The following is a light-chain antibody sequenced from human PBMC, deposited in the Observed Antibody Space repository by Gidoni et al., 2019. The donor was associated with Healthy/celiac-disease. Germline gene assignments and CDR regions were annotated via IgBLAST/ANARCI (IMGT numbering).Light chain of an antibody. V-gene: IGKV1-39*01. CDR2: AAS. CDR3: QQSDSTPQT. J-gene: IGKJ1*01. CDR1: QSISSY. Sequence: QLSQSPSSLSASVGDRVTITCRASQSISSYLNWYQQKPGKAPKLLIYAASSLQSGVPSRFSGSGSGTDFTLNISSLQPEDFATYYCQQSDSTPQTFGQGTKVEIK.